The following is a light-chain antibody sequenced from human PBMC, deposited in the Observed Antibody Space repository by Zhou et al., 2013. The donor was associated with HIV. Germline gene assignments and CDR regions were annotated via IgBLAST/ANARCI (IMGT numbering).Light chain of an antibody. V-gene: IGKV1-33*01. CDR2: DAS. Sequence: DIQMTQSPSSLSASVGDRVTITCQASQDISNYLNWYQQKAGKAPKFLIYDASNLETGVPSRFSGSGSGTDFTFTISSLQPEDIATYYCQQYDNLPYTFGQGTRLEIK. CDR3: QQYDNLPYT. J-gene: IGKJ5*01. CDR1: QDISNY.